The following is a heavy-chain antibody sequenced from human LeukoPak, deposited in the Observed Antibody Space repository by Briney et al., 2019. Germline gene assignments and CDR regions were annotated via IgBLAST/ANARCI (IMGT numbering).Heavy chain of an antibody. D-gene: IGHD2/OR15-2a*01. CDR3: AREHCAGGYCYFLDY. Sequence: PSETLSLTCSVSDYPISSGYFWGWIRQPPGKGLEWIATISHSGSTYFNPSLKSRFIVSIDASKNQFSLNLTSVTAADTAVYFCAREHCAGGYCYFLDYWGQGTLVTVPS. J-gene: IGHJ4*02. CDR2: ISHSGST. V-gene: IGHV4-38-2*02. CDR1: DYPISSGYF.